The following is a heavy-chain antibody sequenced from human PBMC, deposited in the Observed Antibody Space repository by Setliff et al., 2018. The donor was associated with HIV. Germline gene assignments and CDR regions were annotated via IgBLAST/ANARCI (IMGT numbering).Heavy chain of an antibody. CDR2: IGGSTGST. J-gene: IGHJ4*02. Sequence: PGGSLRLSCAASGFTFSSYAMAWVRQAPGKGLEWVSAIGGSTGSTYYADSVKGRFTISRDNSKNTLYLQMNSLRAEDTAAYYCARDQVANYYGSGIDYWGQGTLVTVSS. CDR3: ARDQVANYYGSGIDY. CDR1: GFTFSSYA. V-gene: IGHV3-23*01. D-gene: IGHD3-10*01.